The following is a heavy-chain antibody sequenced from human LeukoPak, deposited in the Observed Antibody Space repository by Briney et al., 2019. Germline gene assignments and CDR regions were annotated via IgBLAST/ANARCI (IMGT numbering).Heavy chain of an antibody. CDR1: GFIFSSYA. V-gene: IGHV3-30-3*01. D-gene: IGHD3-22*01. Sequence: GGSLRLSCAASGFIFSSYAVLWVRQAPGKGLEWVAAISYDGSNKYYADSVKGRFTISRDNSKNTLYLQMNSLRAEDTAVYYCARSISRGYDSSGYYYGPDALDIWGQGTMVTVSS. CDR3: ARSISRGYDSSGYYYGPDALDI. CDR2: ISYDGSNK. J-gene: IGHJ3*02.